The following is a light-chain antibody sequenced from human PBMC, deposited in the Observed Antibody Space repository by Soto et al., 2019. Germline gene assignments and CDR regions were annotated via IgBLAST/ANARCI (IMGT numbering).Light chain of an antibody. CDR3: V. Sequence: QSALTQPASVSGSPGQSITISCTGTSSDVGGYNLVSWYQQYPDKAPKLMIFDVNTRPSGVSNRFSGSKSGNTASLTTSGLQAESSSTLPYVFGTGTKLTVL. CDR1: SSDVGGYNL. J-gene: IGLJ1*01. V-gene: IGLV2-14*01. CDR2: DVN.